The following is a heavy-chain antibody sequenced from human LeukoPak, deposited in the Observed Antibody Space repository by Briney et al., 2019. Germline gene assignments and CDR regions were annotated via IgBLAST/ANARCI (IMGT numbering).Heavy chain of an antibody. J-gene: IGHJ4*02. CDR1: GGTFSSYA. V-gene: IGHV1-69*05. CDR2: IIPIFGTA. CDR3: ARDSGYCTNGVCPDY. Sequence: GASVKVSCKASGGTFSSYAISWVRQAPGQGLEWMGRIIPIFGTASYAQKFQGRVTITTDESTSTAYMELSSLRSEDTAVYYCARDSGYCTNGVCPDYWGQGTLVTVSS. D-gene: IGHD2-8*01.